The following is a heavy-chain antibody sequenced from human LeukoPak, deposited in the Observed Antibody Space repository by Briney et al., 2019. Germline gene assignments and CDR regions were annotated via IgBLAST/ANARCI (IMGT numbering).Heavy chain of an antibody. CDR1: GFTFSSYA. CDR3: ARMSSGYEDY. CDR2: ISGSGYST. Sequence: GGSPRLSCAASGFTFSSYAMSWVRQAPGKGLEWVSAISGSGYSTYYADSVKGRFTISRDNSRNTVYLQMNSLRAEDTAVYYCARMSSGYEDYWGQGTLVTVSS. D-gene: IGHD3-22*01. J-gene: IGHJ4*02. V-gene: IGHV3-23*01.